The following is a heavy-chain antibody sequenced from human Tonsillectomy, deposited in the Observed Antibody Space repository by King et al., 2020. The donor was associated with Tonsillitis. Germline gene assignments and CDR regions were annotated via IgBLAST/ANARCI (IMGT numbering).Heavy chain of an antibody. CDR2: IKQDGSEK. J-gene: IGHJ4*02. Sequence: VQLVESGGGLVQPGGSLRLSCAASGFTFSSYWMSWVRQAPRKGLEWVANIKQDGSEKNYVDSVKGRFTISRDNAKNSLYLQMNSLRAEDTAGYYRARGRGYSGYNPFWGQGTLVTVSS. CDR3: ARGRGYSGYNPF. D-gene: IGHD5-12*01. CDR1: GFTFSSYW. V-gene: IGHV3-7*01.